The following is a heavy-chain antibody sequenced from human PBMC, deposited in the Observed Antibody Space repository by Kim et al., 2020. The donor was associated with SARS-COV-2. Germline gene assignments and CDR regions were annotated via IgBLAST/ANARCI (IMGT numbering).Heavy chain of an antibody. Sequence: TSSNPSLKSRVTISQDTSKNQFSLKLSSVTAADTAVYYCARQRIPEPLTNWGQGTLVTVSS. D-gene: IGHD3-9*01. V-gene: IGHV4-39*01. J-gene: IGHJ4*02. CDR3: ARQRIPEPLTN. CDR2: T.